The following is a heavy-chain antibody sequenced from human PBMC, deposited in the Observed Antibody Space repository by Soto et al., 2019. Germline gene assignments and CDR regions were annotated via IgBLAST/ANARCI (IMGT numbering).Heavy chain of an antibody. D-gene: IGHD3-10*01. V-gene: IGHV5-10-1*01. CDR2: IDPSDSYT. CDR3: ARLVRGVIITEVLD. J-gene: IGHJ4*02. Sequence: ESLKISCKGSGYSFTSYWISWVRQMPVKGLEWMGRIDPSDSYTNYSPSFQGHVTISADKSITTAYLQWSSLKASDTAMYYCARLVRGVIITEVLDWGQGALVTVSS. CDR1: GYSFTSYW.